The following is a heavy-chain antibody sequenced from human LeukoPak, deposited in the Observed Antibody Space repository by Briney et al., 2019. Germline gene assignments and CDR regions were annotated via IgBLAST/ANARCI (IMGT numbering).Heavy chain of an antibody. D-gene: IGHD6-19*01. CDR2: IYPGDYDT. CDR3: ARPHSSGWDDAFDI. CDR1: GYRFTSYW. Sequence: GEPLKISCKGSGYRFTSYWIGWVRQMPGKGLEWMGIIYPGDYDTRYSPSFQGQVTISADKSISTAYLQWSSLKASDTAMYYCARPHSSGWDDAFDIWGQGTMVTVSS. J-gene: IGHJ3*02. V-gene: IGHV5-51*01.